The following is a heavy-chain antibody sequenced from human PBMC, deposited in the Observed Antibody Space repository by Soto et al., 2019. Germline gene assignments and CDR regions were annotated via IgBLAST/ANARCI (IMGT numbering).Heavy chain of an antibody. D-gene: IGHD4-17*01. CDR3: AKGNEVYGDSAGYFDY. V-gene: IGHV3-23*01. CDR1: GFTFSSYA. J-gene: IGHJ4*02. Sequence: PGGSLRLSCAASGFTFSSYAMSWVRQAPGKGLEWVSAISGSGSSTYYADSVKGRFTISRDNSKNTLYLQMNSLRVEDTAVYYCAKGNEVYGDSAGYFDYWGQGTLVTVS. CDR2: ISGSGSST.